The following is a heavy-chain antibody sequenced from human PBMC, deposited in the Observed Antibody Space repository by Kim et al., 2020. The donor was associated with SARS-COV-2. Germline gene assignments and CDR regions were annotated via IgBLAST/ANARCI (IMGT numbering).Heavy chain of an antibody. V-gene: IGHV4-4*02. CDR3: ARAFHYDSSGYYKSD. D-gene: IGHD3-22*01. CDR2: IYHSGST. J-gene: IGHJ4*02. Sequence: SETLSLTCAVSGGSISSSNWWSWVRQPPGKGLEWLGEIYHSGSTNYNPSLKSRVTISVDKSKNQFSLKLSSVTAADTAVYYCARAFHYDSSGYYKSDWGQGTLVTVSS. CDR1: GGSISSSNW.